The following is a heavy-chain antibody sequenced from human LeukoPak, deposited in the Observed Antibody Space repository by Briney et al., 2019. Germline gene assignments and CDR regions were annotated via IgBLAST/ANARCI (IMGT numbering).Heavy chain of an antibody. D-gene: IGHD2-21*02. V-gene: IGHV1-69*04. Sequence: SVKVSCRASRGTFSSYAISWLRQAPGQGLEWMGRIIPILGIANYAQKFQGRVTITADKSTSTAYMELSSLRSEDTAVYYCAREVTATDYYYYYGMDVWGQGTTVTVSS. CDR3: AREVTATDYYYYYGMDV. J-gene: IGHJ6*02. CDR2: IIPILGIA. CDR1: RGTFSSYA.